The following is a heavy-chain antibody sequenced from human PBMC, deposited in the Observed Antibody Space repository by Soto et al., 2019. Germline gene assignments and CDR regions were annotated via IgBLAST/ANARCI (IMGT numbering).Heavy chain of an antibody. V-gene: IGHV1-46*01. Sequence: ASVKVSCKASGYTFTSCYMHWVRQAPGQGLEWMGIINPSGGSTSYAQKFQGRVTMTRDTSTSTVYMELSSLRSEDTAVYYRASLSGTSAAEPTFDYWGQGTLVTVSS. J-gene: IGHJ4*02. CDR2: INPSGGST. D-gene: IGHD2-2*01. CDR3: ASLSGTSAAEPTFDY. CDR1: GYTFTSCY.